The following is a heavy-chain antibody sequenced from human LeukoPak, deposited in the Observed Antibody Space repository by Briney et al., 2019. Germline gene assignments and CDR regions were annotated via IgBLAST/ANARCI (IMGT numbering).Heavy chain of an antibody. CDR3: ARGQTHMGYYTGIGVFDP. CDR1: GGSFSGYY. Sequence: SETLSLTCAVYGGSFSGYYWSWIRQPPGKGLEWIGEINHSGSTNYNPPLKSRVTISVDTSKNQFSLKLSSVTAADTAVYYCARGQTHMGYYTGIGVFDPWGQGTLVTVSS. V-gene: IGHV4-34*01. J-gene: IGHJ5*02. D-gene: IGHD3-3*01. CDR2: INHSGST.